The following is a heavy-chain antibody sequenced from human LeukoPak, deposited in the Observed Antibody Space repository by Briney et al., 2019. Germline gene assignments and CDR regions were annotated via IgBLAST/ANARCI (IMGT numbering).Heavy chain of an antibody. CDR1: GYTFTSYD. D-gene: IGHD3-22*01. J-gene: IGHJ4*02. Sequence: ASVKVSCKASGYTFTSYDINWVRQAPGQGLEWMGWMNPNSGNTVYAQKFQGRVTMTRNTSISTAYMELSSLRSEDTAVYYCARVNSGTAYDSSGYYFSSTNYYFDYWGQGTLVTVSS. V-gene: IGHV1-8*01. CDR2: MNPNSGNT. CDR3: ARVNSGTAYDSSGYYFSSTNYYFDY.